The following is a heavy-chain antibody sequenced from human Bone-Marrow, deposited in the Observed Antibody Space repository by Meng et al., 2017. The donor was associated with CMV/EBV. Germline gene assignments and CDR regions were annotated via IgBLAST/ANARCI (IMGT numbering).Heavy chain of an antibody. CDR3: ARVRNYVSWFDP. CDR1: GGSFSGYY. J-gene: IGHJ5*02. D-gene: IGHD1-7*01. Sequence: SETLSLTCAVYGGSFSGYYWSWIRQPPGKGLEWIGEINHSGSTNYNPSLKSRVTISVDTSKNQFSLKLSSVTAADTAVYCCARVRNYVSWFDPWGQGTLVTVSS. CDR2: INHSGST. V-gene: IGHV4-34*01.